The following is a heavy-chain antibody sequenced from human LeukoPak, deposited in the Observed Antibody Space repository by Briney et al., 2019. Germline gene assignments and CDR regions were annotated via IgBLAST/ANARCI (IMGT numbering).Heavy chain of an antibody. V-gene: IGHV1-46*01. CDR1: GYTFTSYY. Sequence: GASLKVSCKASGYTFTSYYMHSVRQAPGQGLEWMGIINPSGGSTSYAQKFQGRVTMTRDTSTSTVYMELSSLRSEDTAVYYCARASDSSGYYGGHYFDYWGQGTLVTVSS. D-gene: IGHD3-22*01. CDR3: ARASDSSGYYGGHYFDY. J-gene: IGHJ4*02. CDR2: INPSGGST.